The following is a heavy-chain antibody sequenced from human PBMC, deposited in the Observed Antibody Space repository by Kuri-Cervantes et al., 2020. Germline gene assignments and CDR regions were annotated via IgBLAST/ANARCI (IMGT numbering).Heavy chain of an antibody. V-gene: IGHV3-48*02. D-gene: IGHD6-13*01. Sequence: GESLKISCAASGFTVSSNYMSWVRQAPGKGLEWVSYISSSSSTIYYADSVKGRFTIPRDNAKNSLYLQMNSLRDEDTAVYYCARLYSSRLYYFDYWGQGTLVTVSS. CDR2: ISSSSSTI. CDR3: ARLYSSRLYYFDY. J-gene: IGHJ4*02. CDR1: GFTVSSNY.